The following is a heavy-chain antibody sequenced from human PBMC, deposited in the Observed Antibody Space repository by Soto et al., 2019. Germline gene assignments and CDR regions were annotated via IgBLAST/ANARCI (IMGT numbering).Heavy chain of an antibody. J-gene: IGHJ4*02. CDR1: GFTFSSYG. D-gene: IGHD6-13*01. CDR3: ARWGIAAGDY. Sequence: QVQLVESGGGVVQPGRSLRLSCAASGFTFSSYGMHWVRQAPGKGLEWLAVIWYDGSNKYYADSVKGRFTISRDNSKNTLYLHMNSLRADDTAVYYCARWGIAAGDYWGQGTLVTVSS. CDR2: IWYDGSNK. V-gene: IGHV3-33*01.